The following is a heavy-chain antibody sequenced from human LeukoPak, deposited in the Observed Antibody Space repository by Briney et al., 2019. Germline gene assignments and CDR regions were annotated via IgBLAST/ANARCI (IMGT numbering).Heavy chain of an antibody. V-gene: IGHV4-59*12. CDR1: GGSISNYY. CDR3: ARTLIAAASYGYGMDV. Sequence: SETLSLTCTVSGGSISNYYWSWIRQPPGKGLEWIGYIYYSGSTYYNPSLKSRVTISVDTSKDQFSLKLSSVTAADTAVYYCARTLIAAASYGYGMDVWGQGTTVTVSS. J-gene: IGHJ6*02. CDR2: IYYSGST. D-gene: IGHD6-13*01.